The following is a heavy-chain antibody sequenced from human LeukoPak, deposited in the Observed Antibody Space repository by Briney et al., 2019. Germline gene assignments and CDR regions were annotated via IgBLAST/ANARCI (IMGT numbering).Heavy chain of an antibody. CDR3: ASRPVRNWYFDL. CDR2: IYYSGST. J-gene: IGHJ2*01. V-gene: IGHV4-30-4*01. D-gene: IGHD6-25*01. Sequence: PSQTLSLTCTVSGGSISSGDYCWSWIRQPPGKGLVWIGYIYYSGSTYYNPSLKSRVTISVDTSKNQLSLKLSSVTAADTAVYYCASRPVRNWYFDLWGRGTLVTVSS. CDR1: GGSISSGDYC.